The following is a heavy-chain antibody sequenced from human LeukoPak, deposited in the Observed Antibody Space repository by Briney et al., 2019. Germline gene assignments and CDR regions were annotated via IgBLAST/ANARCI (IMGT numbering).Heavy chain of an antibody. CDR3: ARPSGDVLTHTGALYGMDF. Sequence: GESPEISCKGSGYTFTGYWIGWVRQMPGKGPEWMGIIYPGDSDTRYSPSFQGQVTISADKSINTVYLQWNSLKASDTAMYYCARPSGDVLTHTGALYGMDFYSRSTTVIVSS. J-gene: IGHJ6*02. CDR1: GYTFTGYW. V-gene: IGHV5-51*01. CDR2: IYPGDSDT. D-gene: IGHD3-9*01.